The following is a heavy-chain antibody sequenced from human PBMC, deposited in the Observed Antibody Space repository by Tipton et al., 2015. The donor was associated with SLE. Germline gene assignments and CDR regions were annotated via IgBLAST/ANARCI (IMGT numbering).Heavy chain of an antibody. D-gene: IGHD7-27*01. CDR2: IYYSGST. V-gene: IGHV4-59*01. CDR3: ARVGSTGGLDY. Sequence: LSLTCTVSGGSISSYYWSWIRQPPGKGLEWIGYIYYSGSTNYNPSLKSRVTTSVDTSKNQFSLKLSSVTAADTAVYYCARVGSTGGLDYWGQGTLVTVSS. J-gene: IGHJ4*02. CDR1: GGSISSYY.